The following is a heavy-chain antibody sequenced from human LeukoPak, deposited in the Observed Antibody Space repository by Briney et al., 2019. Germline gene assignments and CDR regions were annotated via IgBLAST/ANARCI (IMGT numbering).Heavy chain of an antibody. CDR3: ARSHTVEWQTDFYFDY. CDR2: INHSGST. J-gene: IGHJ4*02. D-gene: IGHD3-3*01. V-gene: IGHV4-34*01. CDR1: GGSFSGYY. Sequence: PSETLSLTCAVYGGSFSGYYWSWIRQPPGKGLEWIGEINHSGSTNYNPSLKSRVTISVDTSKNQFSLKLSSVTAADTAVYYCARSHTVEWQTDFYFDYWGQGTLVTVSS.